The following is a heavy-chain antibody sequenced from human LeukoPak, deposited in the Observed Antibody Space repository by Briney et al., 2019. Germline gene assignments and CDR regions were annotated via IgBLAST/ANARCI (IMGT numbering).Heavy chain of an antibody. V-gene: IGHV3-74*01. CDR2: INSDGSNT. CDR1: GFTFSSYW. J-gene: IGHJ3*01. Sequence: GGSLRLSCTASGFTFSSYWMHWVRQAPGKGLVWVSRINSDGSNTKYADSVKGRFSIPRDIAKNTLYLQMNSLRAEDTAVYFCARARGTTRNPLDYWGQGTVVTVSS. CDR3: ARARGTTRNPLDY. D-gene: IGHD1-1*01.